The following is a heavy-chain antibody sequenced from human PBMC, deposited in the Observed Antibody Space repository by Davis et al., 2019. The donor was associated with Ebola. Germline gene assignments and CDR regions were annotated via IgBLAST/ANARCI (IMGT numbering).Heavy chain of an antibody. V-gene: IGHV6-1*01. J-gene: IGHJ6*02. D-gene: IGHD6-19*01. CDR3: ARGWFRSGMDV. CDR1: GDSVSGNSGA. CDR2: TYYNSKWYN. Sequence: HSQTLSLTCAIPGDSVSGNSGAWNWIRQSPSRGLEWLGRTYYNSKWYNDYPASVKSRITVNPDTSKNQFSLLLNSVTPEDKAIYYCARGWFRSGMDVWGQGTTITVSS.